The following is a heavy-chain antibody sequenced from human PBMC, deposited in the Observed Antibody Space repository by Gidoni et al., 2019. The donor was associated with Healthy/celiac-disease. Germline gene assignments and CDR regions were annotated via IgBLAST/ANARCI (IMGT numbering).Heavy chain of an antibody. J-gene: IGHJ6*02. CDR1: AGTFSSYA. D-gene: IGHD2-21*01. V-gene: IGHV1-69*04. CDR3: AREGFARGYYGMDV. CDR2: IIPILGIA. Sequence: QVQLVQSGAEVKKPGSSVKVSCTASAGTFSSYAISWVRQAPGQGLEWMGRIIPILGIANYAQKFQGRVTITADKSTSTAYMELSSLRSEDTAVYYCAREGFARGYYGMDVWGQGTTVTVSS.